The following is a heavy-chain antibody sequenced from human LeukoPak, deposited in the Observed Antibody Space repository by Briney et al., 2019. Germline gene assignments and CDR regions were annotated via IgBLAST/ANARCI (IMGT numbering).Heavy chain of an antibody. J-gene: IGHJ2*01. CDR3: ARDTAEDYYDSSSDWYFDL. D-gene: IGHD3-22*01. CDR2: IYYSGST. CDR1: GGSISSYY. V-gene: IGHV4-59*01. Sequence: SSETLSLTCTVSGGSISSYYWGWIRQPPGKGLEWIGYIYYSGSTNYNPFLKSRVTISVDTSKNQFSLKLSSVTAADTAVYYCARDTAEDYYDSSSDWYFDLWGRGTLVTVSS.